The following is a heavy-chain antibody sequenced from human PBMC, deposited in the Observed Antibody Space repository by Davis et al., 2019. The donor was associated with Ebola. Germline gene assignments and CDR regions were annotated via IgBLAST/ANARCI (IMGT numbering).Heavy chain of an antibody. D-gene: IGHD3/OR15-3a*01. CDR2: IYYSGST. V-gene: IGHV4-61*08. J-gene: IGHJ6*04. CDR1: GGSISSGGYS. CDR3: ARSMDRWPYGMDV. Sequence: PSETLSLTCAVSGGSISSGGYSWSWIRQPPGKGLEWIGYIYYSGSTNYNPSLKSRVPISVDTSKNQFSLKLSSVTAADTAVYYCARSMDRWPYGMDVWGKGTTVTVSS.